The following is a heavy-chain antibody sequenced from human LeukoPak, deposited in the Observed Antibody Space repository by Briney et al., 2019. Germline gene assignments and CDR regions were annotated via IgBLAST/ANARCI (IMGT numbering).Heavy chain of an antibody. V-gene: IGHV1-2*06. D-gene: IGHD5-24*01. Sequence: ASVKVSCKASGYTFTGYYMHWVRQAPGQGLEWMGRINPNSGGTNYAQKFQGRVTMTRDTSISTAYMELSRLRSDDTAVYYCASPRGSDGYNYGFFDYWGQGTLVTVSS. CDR1: GYTFTGYY. CDR3: ASPRGSDGYNYGFFDY. CDR2: INPNSGGT. J-gene: IGHJ4*02.